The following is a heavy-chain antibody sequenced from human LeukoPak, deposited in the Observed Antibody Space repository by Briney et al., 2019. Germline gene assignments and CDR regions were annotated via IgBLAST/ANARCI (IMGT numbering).Heavy chain of an antibody. J-gene: IGHJ4*02. CDR1: GGSFSGYY. D-gene: IGHD6-19*01. Sequence: SETLSLTCAVYGGSFSGYYWSWIRQPPGEGLEWIGEINHSGSTNYNPSLKSRVTISVDTSKNQFSLKLSSVTAADTAVYYCARHEFYGSGWPTIDYWGQGTLVTVSS. V-gene: IGHV4-34*01. CDR3: ARHEFYGSGWPTIDY. CDR2: INHSGST.